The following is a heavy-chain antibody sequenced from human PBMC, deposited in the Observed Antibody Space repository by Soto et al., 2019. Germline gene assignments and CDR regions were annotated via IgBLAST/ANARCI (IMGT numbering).Heavy chain of an antibody. CDR2: IIPIFGTA. J-gene: IGHJ6*02. V-gene: IGHV1-69*13. Sequence: SVKVSCKASGGTFSSYAISWVRQAPGEGLEWMGGIIPIFGTANYAQKFQGRVTITADESTSTAYMELSSLRSEDTAVYYCARSDVEYYYYYGMDVWGQGTTVTVSS. CDR3: ARSDVEYYYYYGMDV. CDR1: GGTFSSYA.